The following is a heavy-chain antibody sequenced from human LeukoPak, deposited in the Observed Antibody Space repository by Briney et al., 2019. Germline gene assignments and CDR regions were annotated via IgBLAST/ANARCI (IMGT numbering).Heavy chain of an antibody. D-gene: IGHD1-1*01. J-gene: IGHJ3*02. CDR1: GHTFTSYG. CDR3: ARDEERRDAFDI. V-gene: IGHV1-18*01. CDR2: ISAYNGNT. Sequence: SVKVSCKASGHTFTSYGISWVRQAPGQGLEWMGWISAYNGNTNYAQKLQGRVTMTTDTSTSTAYMELRSLRSDDTAVYYCARDEERRDAFDIWGQGTMVTVSS.